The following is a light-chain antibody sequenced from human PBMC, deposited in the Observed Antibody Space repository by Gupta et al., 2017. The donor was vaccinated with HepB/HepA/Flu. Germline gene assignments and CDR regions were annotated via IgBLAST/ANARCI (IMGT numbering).Light chain of an antibody. J-gene: IGLJ3*02. Sequence: QTVVTQEPSFSVSPGGTVTLTCGLNSGSVSTSNYHPSWYQQTPGQAPRTLIYSTSTRSSGVPDRFSGSILGNKAALTITGAQADDESDYYCVLYMGSGISVFGGGTKLTVL. CDR3: VLYMGSGISV. CDR1: SGSVSTSNYH. V-gene: IGLV8-61*01. CDR2: STS.